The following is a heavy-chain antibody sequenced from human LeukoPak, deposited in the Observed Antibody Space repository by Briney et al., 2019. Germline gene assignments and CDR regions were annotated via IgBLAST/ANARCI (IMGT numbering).Heavy chain of an antibody. J-gene: IGHJ4*02. V-gene: IGHV4-30-4*08. Sequence: SETLSLTCTVSGGSISSGDYYWSWIRQPPGKGLEWIGYIYYSGSTYYNPSLKSRVNISVDTSKNQFSLKLSSMTAADTAVYYCARAGRDYVWGSYRLNYFDYWGQGTLVTVSS. CDR3: ARAGRDYVWGSYRLNYFDY. CDR1: GGSISSGDYY. CDR2: IYYSGST. D-gene: IGHD3-16*02.